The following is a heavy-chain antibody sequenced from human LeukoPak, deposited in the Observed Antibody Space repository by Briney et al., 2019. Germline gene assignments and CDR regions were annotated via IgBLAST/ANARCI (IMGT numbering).Heavy chain of an antibody. D-gene: IGHD2-2*01. CDR3: AVHSTSWSPLY. Sequence: SQTLSLTCAVSGGSISSGGYSWSWIRQPAGKGLEWIGRIHTSGSINHSPSLKSRVSMSVGTSKNQCSLKLSSVTAADTAVYYCAVHSTSWSPLYWGQGTLVTVSS. CDR2: IHTSGSI. V-gene: IGHV4-61*02. J-gene: IGHJ4*02. CDR1: GGSISSGGYS.